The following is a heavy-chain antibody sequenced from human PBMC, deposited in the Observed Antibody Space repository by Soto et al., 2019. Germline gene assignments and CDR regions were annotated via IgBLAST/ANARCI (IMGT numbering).Heavy chain of an antibody. D-gene: IGHD2-15*01. CDR3: ARARVVSDAFDI. V-gene: IGHV4-30-2*01. Sequence: QLQLQESGSGLVKPSQTLSLTCAVSGGSISSGAYSWSWIRQPPGKGLEWIGYFFHSGSTYYNPSIKSRVTISVDRSKNQFSLKLGPVPAADTAVYYCARARVVSDAFDIWGQGTMLTVSS. CDR2: FFHSGST. CDR1: GGSISSGAYS. J-gene: IGHJ3*02.